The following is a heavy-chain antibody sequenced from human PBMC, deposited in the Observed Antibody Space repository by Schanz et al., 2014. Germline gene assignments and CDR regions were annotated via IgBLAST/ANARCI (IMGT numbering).Heavy chain of an antibody. J-gene: IGHJ4*02. CDR1: GFTFSSYG. Sequence: QVQLVESGGGVVQPGRSLRLSCAASGFTFSSYGMHWVRQAPGKGLEWVAAMSYDGSIKYYGDSVKGRFTISRDNSKNTLYQHMNTLRSEDTAVYYCAKDSTHIDIVLVPTAIDYWGQGTLVTVSS. CDR3: AKDSTHIDIVLVPTAIDY. D-gene: IGHD2-2*01. CDR2: MSYDGSIK. V-gene: IGHV3-30*18.